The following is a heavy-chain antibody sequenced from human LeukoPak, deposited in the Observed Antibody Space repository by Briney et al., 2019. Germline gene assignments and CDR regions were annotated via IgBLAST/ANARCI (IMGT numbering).Heavy chain of an antibody. D-gene: IGHD2-2*01. CDR2: IIPILGIA. J-gene: IGHJ5*02. V-gene: IGHV1-69*04. CDR3: AREDVVVPAAMSWFDP. Sequence: TVKVSCKASGGTFSSYTISWVRQAPGQGLEWMGRIIPILGIANYAQKFQGRVTITADKSTNTAYMELSSLRSEDTAVYYCAREDVVVPAAMSWFDPWGQGTLVTVSS. CDR1: GGTFSSYT.